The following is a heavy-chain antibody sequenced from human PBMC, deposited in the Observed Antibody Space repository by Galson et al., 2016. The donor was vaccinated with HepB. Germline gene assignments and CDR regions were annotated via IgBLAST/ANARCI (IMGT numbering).Heavy chain of an antibody. CDR3: TKGTGFFGSPPDH. Sequence: SLRLSCAASGFTFNFYLMSWVRQAPGKGLEWVANINQDGSEKSYMDSVKGRFTISRDNAKNSLDLQMNSLRSEDTALYYCTKGTGFFGSPPDHWGPGTLVTVSS. V-gene: IGHV3-7*03. D-gene: IGHD3-3*01. CDR2: INQDGSEK. J-gene: IGHJ4*02. CDR1: GFTFNFYL.